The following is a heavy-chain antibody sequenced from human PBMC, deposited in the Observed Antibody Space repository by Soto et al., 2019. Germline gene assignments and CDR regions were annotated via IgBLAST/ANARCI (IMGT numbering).Heavy chain of an antibody. V-gene: IGHV1-2*02. D-gene: IGHD3-3*01. CDR1: GYTFTGYY. J-gene: IGHJ5*02. CDR2: INPNSGGT. Sequence: ASVKVSCKASGYTFTGYYMHWVRQAPRQGLEWMGWINPNSGGTNYAQKFQGRVTMTRDTSISTAYMELSRLRSDDTAVYYCARVHRQFLGCLPHPGFAPGGRGPLVPVPT. CDR3: ARVHRQFLGCLPHPGFAP.